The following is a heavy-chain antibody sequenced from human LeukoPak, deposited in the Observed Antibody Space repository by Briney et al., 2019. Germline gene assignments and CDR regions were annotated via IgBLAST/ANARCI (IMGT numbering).Heavy chain of an antibody. CDR1: GYTFTTYN. V-gene: IGHV1-18*01. Sequence: ASVKVSCKASGYTFTTYNINWVRQAPGQGLEWMGWISGYNGNTNNAQKFQGRVTMTTDTSTSTAYMEVRSLRSDDTAVYYCARSMVAAGSLVDYWGQGTLVTVSS. D-gene: IGHD6-13*01. J-gene: IGHJ4*02. CDR3: ARSMVAAGSLVDY. CDR2: ISGYNGNT.